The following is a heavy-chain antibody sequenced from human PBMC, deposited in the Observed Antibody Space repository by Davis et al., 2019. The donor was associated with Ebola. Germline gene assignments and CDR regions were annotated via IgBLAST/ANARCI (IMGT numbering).Heavy chain of an antibody. Sequence: GGSLRLSCAASGFSVSSHYMSWVRQAPGKGLEWVSSISSSGGSTYYADSVKGRFTISRDNSKNTLYLQMNSLRAEDTAVYYCARERYYYDSSGYYPVWGQGTLVTVSS. CDR2: ISSSGGST. J-gene: IGHJ4*02. CDR3: ARERYYYDSSGYYPV. D-gene: IGHD3-22*01. V-gene: IGHV3-23*01. CDR1: GFSVSSHY.